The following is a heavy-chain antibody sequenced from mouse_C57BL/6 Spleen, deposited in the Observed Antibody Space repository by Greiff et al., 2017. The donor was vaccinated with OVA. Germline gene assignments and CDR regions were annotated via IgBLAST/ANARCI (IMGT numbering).Heavy chain of an antibody. Sequence: EVKLMESGGGLVKPGGSLKLSCAASGFTFSDYGMHWVRQAPEKGLEWVAYISSGSSTIYYADTVKGRFTISRDNAKNTLFLQMTSVKSEDTAMYYCADAMDYWGQGTSVTVSS. CDR1: GFTFSDYG. CDR2: ISSGSSTI. J-gene: IGHJ4*01. V-gene: IGHV5-17*01. CDR3: ADAMDY.